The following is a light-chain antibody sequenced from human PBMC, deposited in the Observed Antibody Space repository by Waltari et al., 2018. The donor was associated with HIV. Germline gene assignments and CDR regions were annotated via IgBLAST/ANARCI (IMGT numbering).Light chain of an antibody. Sequence: QSALTQPASVSGSPGQSITISCTGTSSDVGSYNVVSWYQQHPGKAPKLMIDGDNKPPSWGSNRFSGSRSGNTASLTISGLQAEDEADYYCFSYTGSTTWVFGGGTKLTVL. J-gene: IGLJ3*02. CDR3: FSYTGSTTWV. V-gene: IGLV2-23*01. CDR1: SSDVGSYNV. CDR2: GDN.